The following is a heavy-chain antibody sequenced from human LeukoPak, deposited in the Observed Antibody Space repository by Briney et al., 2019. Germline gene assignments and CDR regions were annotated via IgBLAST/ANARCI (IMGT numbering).Heavy chain of an antibody. D-gene: IGHD2-2*01. CDR3: ARGAYCSSTSCYGDYYYMDV. CDR1: GFTFSNYG. CDR2: VRYDGVIK. J-gene: IGHJ6*03. V-gene: IGHV3-30*02. Sequence: PGGSLRLSCAASGFTFSNYGMHWVRQAPGKGLEWVAFVRYDGVIKYYADSVKGRFTISRDNAKNSLYLQMNSLRAEDTAVYYCARGAYCSSTSCYGDYYYMDVWGKGTTVTISS.